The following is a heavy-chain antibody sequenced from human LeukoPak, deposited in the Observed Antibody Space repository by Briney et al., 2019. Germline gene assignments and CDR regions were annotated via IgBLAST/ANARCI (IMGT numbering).Heavy chain of an antibody. D-gene: IGHD3-10*01. J-gene: IGHJ5*02. CDR1: GGSISGYY. CDR2: IYYSGSP. Sequence: SETLSLTCDVSGGSISGYYWSWIRQPPGKEVEGFGCIYYSGSPVYNPSLKSRATISVDTSKNQFSLKLNSVTVADTAVYYCAKSSRSGSYYSWFDPWGQGTLVTVSS. V-gene: IGHV4-59*01. CDR3: AKSSRSGSYYSWFDP.